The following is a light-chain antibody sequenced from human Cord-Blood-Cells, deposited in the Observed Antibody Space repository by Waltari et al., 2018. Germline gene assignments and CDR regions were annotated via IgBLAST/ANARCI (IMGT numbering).Light chain of an antibody. J-gene: IGLJ2*01. CDR1: KLGAKY. Sequence: SYELTPPPSVSVSPGPTASITCSGDKLGAKYACWYQQKPGQSPVLVIYQDSKRPSGIPERFSGSNSGNTATLTISGTQAMDEADYYCQAWDSSTVVFGGGTKLTVL. V-gene: IGLV3-1*01. CDR3: QAWDSSTVV. CDR2: QDS.